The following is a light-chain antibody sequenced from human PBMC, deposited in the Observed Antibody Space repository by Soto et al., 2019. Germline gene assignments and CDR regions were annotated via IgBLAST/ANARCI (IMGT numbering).Light chain of an antibody. CDR2: DAS. J-gene: IGKJ4*01. V-gene: IGKV1-39*01. CDR3: QQSYSSPLT. CDR1: QSISRY. Sequence: DIQMTPSPSSLSASVGDRVTITCRASQSISRYLNWYQQKPGKAPKLLIYDASTLQSGVPATFSGSGSGTDFSLTISSLQPEDFATYYCQQSYSSPLTFGGGTKVEIK.